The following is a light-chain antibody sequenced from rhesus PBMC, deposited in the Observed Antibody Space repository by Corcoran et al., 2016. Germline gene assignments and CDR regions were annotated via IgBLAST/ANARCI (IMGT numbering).Light chain of an antibody. CDR3: QQYRNWPHA. J-gene: IGKJ1*01. CDR2: DAS. CDR1: QSVRSS. Sequence: EIVLTQSPATLSLSPGERATLSCRASQSVRSSLAWYQQKPEQAPRLLIYDASSRATGLPDRFSGSGAGTDFTLTISSLEPEDFALYYCQQYRNWPHAFGQGTKVEIK. V-gene: IGKV3-42*03.